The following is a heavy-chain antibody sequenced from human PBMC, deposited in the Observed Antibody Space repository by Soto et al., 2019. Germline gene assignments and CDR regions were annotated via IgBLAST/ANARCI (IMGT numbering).Heavy chain of an antibody. CDR1: GFTFSSYD. Sequence: PGGSLRLSCAASGFTFSSYDMSWVRQAPGKGLEWVSAISGSGSNKYYADSVRGRFTISRDNSKNTLYLQMNSLRAEDTAVYYCANRDTSMVTRYYYGMDVWGQGTTVTVSS. J-gene: IGHJ6*02. D-gene: IGHD5-18*01. CDR2: ISGSGSNK. V-gene: IGHV3-23*01. CDR3: ANRDTSMVTRYYYGMDV.